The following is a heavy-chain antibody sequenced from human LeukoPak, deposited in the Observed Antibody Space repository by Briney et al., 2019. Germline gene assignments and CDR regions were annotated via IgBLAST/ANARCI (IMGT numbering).Heavy chain of an antibody. CDR1: GFTFSSYA. CDR3: AKGMWIQLWSPFDY. J-gene: IGHJ4*02. D-gene: IGHD5-18*01. V-gene: IGHV3-23*01. CDR2: ISGSGGSK. Sequence: GGSLRLSCAASGFTFSSYAMSWVRQAPGKGLEWVSTISGSGGSKYYADSVMGRFTISRDNSKNTLYLQMNTLRAEDTAVYYCAKGMWIQLWSPFDYWGQGTLVTVSS.